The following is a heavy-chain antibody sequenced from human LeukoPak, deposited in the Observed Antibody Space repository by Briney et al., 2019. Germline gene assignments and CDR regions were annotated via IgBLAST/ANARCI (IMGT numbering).Heavy chain of an antibody. CDR2: MYNSGSI. D-gene: IGHD3-22*01. Sequence: PSETLSLTCTVSGGSISSSTHYWGWIRQSPGKGLEWIGSMYNSGSISYNPSLRSRVTITVDTSKNQFSLNFNSVTAADTALYFCARNETSGYFDVWGQGTIVPVSS. J-gene: IGHJ3*01. CDR3: ARNETSGYFDV. V-gene: IGHV4-39*01. CDR1: GGSISSSTHY.